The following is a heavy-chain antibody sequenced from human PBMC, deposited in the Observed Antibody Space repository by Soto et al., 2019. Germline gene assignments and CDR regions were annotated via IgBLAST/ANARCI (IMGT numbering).Heavy chain of an antibody. CDR3: ARGTAAAGTYYYYGMDV. V-gene: IGHV4-34*01. Sequence: SETLSLTCDVYGGSFSDYIWTWIRQTPGKGLQWIGQINHSGSANYNPSLKSRVTISVDTSKNQFSLKLSSVTAADTAVYYCARGTAAAGTYYYYGMDVWGQGTTVTVSS. D-gene: IGHD6-13*01. CDR2: INHSGSA. J-gene: IGHJ6*02. CDR1: GGSFSDYI.